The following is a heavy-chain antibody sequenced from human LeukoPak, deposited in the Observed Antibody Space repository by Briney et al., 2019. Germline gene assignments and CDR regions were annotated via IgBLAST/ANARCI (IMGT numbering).Heavy chain of an antibody. D-gene: IGHD3-22*01. V-gene: IGHV3-48*04. CDR2: ISSSSSTI. CDR1: GFTFSSYS. CDR3: AKVRARYYDGSGAVDY. J-gene: IGHJ4*02. Sequence: GSLRLSCAASGFTFSSYSMNWVRQAPGKGLEWVSYISSSSSTIYYADSVKGRFTISRDNAKNSVYLQMNSLRAEDTAVYYCAKVRARYYDGSGAVDYWGQGTLVTVSS.